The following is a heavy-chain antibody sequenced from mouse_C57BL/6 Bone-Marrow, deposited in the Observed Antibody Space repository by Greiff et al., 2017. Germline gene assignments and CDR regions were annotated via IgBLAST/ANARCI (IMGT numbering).Heavy chain of an antibody. CDR2: IYPRSGNT. Sequence: QVTLKVSGAELARPGASVKLSCKASGYTFTSYGISWVKQRTGQGFEWIGEIYPRSGNTYYNEKFKGKATLTADKSSSTAYMELRSLTSEDSAVYFCARSNYGNVAWFSYWGQGTLVTVSA. CDR1: GYTFTSYG. J-gene: IGHJ3*01. CDR3: ARSNYGNVAWFSY. V-gene: IGHV1-81*01. D-gene: IGHD2-1*01.